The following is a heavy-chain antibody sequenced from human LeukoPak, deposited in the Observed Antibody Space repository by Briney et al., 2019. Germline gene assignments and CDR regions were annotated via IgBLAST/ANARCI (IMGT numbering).Heavy chain of an antibody. CDR1: GGSISSYY. CDR3: ARGRFYPIVGATARFDY. J-gene: IGHJ4*02. D-gene: IGHD1-26*01. CDR2: INHSGST. Sequence: PSETLSLTCTVSGGSISSYYWSWIRQPPGKGLEWIGEINHSGSTNYNPSLKSRVTISVDTSKNQFSLKLSSVTAADTAVYYCARGRFYPIVGATARFDYWGQGTLVTVSS. V-gene: IGHV4-34*01.